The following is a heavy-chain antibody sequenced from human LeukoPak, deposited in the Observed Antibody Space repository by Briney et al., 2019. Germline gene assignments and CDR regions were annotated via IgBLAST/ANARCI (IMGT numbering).Heavy chain of an antibody. V-gene: IGHV1-2*02. D-gene: IGHD4-23*01. CDR1: GYTFTGYY. Sequence: ASVKVSCKASGYTFTGYYMHWVRQAPGQGLEWMGWINPNHGDTNYAQKFQDRVSMTRDTSISTAYMELSRLRSDDTAVYYCARVFPEKSFYGGHHDAFDIWGQGTMVTVSS. J-gene: IGHJ3*02. CDR2: INPNHGDT. CDR3: ARVFPEKSFYGGHHDAFDI.